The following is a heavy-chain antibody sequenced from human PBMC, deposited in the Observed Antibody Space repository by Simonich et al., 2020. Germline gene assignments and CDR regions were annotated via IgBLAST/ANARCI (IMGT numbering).Heavy chain of an antibody. V-gene: IGHV1-24*01. Sequence: VQLVQSGAEVKKPGASVKVSCKVSGYTLAEFSMHWVRQAPGKGLEWMGGFDPEDGETIHEQKFQGRVTMTEDTSTDTAYMELSSLRSDDTAVYYCARVWVRGVIINDYWGQGTLVTVSS. CDR2: FDPEDGET. CDR1: GYTLAEFS. J-gene: IGHJ4*02. CDR3: ARVWVRGVIINDY. D-gene: IGHD3-10*01.